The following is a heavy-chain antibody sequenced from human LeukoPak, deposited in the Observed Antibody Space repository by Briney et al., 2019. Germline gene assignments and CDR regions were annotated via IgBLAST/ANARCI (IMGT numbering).Heavy chain of an antibody. J-gene: IGHJ6*02. CDR2: IYPGDSDT. Sequence: GESPKISCKGSGYSFSTYWIGWVRQIPGKGLEWVGIIYPGDSDTRYSPSFQGQVTISADKSITTAYLQWSSLQASDTAMYYCARRGHGMDVWGQGTTVTVSS. CDR3: ARRGHGMDV. D-gene: IGHD1-26*01. CDR1: GYSFSTYW. V-gene: IGHV5-51*01.